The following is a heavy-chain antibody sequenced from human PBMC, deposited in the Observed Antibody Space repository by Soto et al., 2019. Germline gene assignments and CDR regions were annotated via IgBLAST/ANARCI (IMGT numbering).Heavy chain of an antibody. V-gene: IGHV1-2*04. D-gene: IGHD2-2*01. CDR3: ARASYCSSTGCYSWFDP. J-gene: IGHJ5*02. CDR2: INPNSGGT. CDR1: GYTFTGYY. Sequence: ASVKVSCKASGYTFTGYYMHWVRQAPGQGLEWMGWINPNSGGTNYAQKFQGWVTMTRDTSISTAYMELSRLRSDDTAVYYCARASYCSSTGCYSWFDPWGQGTLVTVSS.